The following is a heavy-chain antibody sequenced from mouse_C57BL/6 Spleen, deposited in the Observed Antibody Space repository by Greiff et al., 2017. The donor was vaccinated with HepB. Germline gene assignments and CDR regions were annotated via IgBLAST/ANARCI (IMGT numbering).Heavy chain of an antibody. Sequence: VQLQQSGAELARPGASVKLSCKASGYTFTSYGISWVKQRTGQGLEWIGEIYPRSGNTYYNEKFKGKATLTADKSSSTAYMELRSLPSEDSAVYFCARIEDYSNLYAMDYWGQGTSVTVSS. D-gene: IGHD2-5*01. CDR1: GYTFTSYG. J-gene: IGHJ4*01. CDR3: ARIEDYSNLYAMDY. V-gene: IGHV1-81*01. CDR2: IYPRSGNT.